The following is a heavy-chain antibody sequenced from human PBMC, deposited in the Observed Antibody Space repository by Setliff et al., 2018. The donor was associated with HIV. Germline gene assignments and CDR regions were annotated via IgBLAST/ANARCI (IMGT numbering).Heavy chain of an antibody. CDR1: GGSISNSRYY. J-gene: IGHJ5*02. D-gene: IGHD3-22*01. CDR2: IYCSGST. CDR3: ACRVYYYDSSGYLREEGFDP. V-gene: IGHV4-39*01. Sequence: SETLSLTCTVSGGSISNSRYYWSWLRQPPGKGLEWIGSIYCSGSTYYNPSLKSRVTISVDTSKNQFSLKLSSVTAAAAAVYYCACRVYYYDSSGYLREEGFDPWGQGTLVTVSS.